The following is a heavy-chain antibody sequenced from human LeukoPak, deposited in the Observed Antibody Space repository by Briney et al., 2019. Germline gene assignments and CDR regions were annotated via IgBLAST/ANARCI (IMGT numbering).Heavy chain of an antibody. CDR1: GESFSGYF. D-gene: IGHD3-22*01. V-gene: IGHV4-34*01. CDR3: ARGSVYYGDSSAYFDY. J-gene: IGHJ4*02. Sequence: PSETLSLTCGVYGESFSGYFWTYIRQPPGGGLEWIGDINHRGSTNYNPSLKSRVTISVDTSKNQFSLRLTSVTAADTAVYYCARGSVYYGDSSAYFDYWGQGSLVTVSS. CDR2: INHRGST.